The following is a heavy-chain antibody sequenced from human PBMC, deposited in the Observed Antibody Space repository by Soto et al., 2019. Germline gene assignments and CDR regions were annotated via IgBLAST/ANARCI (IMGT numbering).Heavy chain of an antibody. CDR2: ISGSGGDT. CDR1: GFTFTSYA. J-gene: IGHJ4*02. CDR3: AKHDFWTLYNTGLDS. Sequence: EVHLLESVGGLVQPGGSLRLSCSASGFTFTSYAMSWVRQAPGKGLEWVSGISGSGGDTKSADSVKGRFTISRDNFKNMLYLQMNSLRAEDTAVYYCAKHDFWTLYNTGLDSWGQGTLVTVSS. D-gene: IGHD3-3*01. V-gene: IGHV3-23*01.